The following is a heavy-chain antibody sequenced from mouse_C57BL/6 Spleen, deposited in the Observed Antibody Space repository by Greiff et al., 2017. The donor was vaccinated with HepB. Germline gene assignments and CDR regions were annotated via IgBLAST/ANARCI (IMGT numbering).Heavy chain of an antibody. CDR3: ARGGERRAMDY. CDR1: GYTFTSYW. CDR2: IHPNSGST. J-gene: IGHJ4*01. V-gene: IGHV1-64*01. Sequence: VQLQQSGAELVKPGASVKLSCKASGYTFTSYWMHWVKQRPGQGLEWIGMIHPNSGSTNYNEKFKSKATLTVDKSSSTAYMQLSSLASEDSAVYYCARGGERRAMDYWGQGTSVTVSS.